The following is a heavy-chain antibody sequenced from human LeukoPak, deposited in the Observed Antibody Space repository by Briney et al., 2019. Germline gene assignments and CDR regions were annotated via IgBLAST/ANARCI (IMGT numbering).Heavy chain of an antibody. V-gene: IGHV1-18*01. Sequence: ASVKVSCKASGYTFTSYGISWVRQAPGQGLEWMGWISAYNGNTNYAQKLQGRVTMTTDTSTSTAYMELRSLGSDDTAVYYCARVFRVAVAEDYWGQGTLVTVSS. D-gene: IGHD6-19*01. CDR2: ISAYNGNT. J-gene: IGHJ4*02. CDR3: ARVFRVAVAEDY. CDR1: GYTFTSYG.